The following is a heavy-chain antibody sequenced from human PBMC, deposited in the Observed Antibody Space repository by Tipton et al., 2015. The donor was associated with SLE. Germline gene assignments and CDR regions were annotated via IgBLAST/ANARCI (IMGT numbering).Heavy chain of an antibody. CDR3: ARVGSSSWINWFDP. J-gene: IGHJ5*02. CDR2: INHSGST. CDR1: GGSFSGYY. V-gene: IGHV4-34*01. D-gene: IGHD6-13*01. Sequence: LRLSCAVYGGSFSGYYWSWISKPPGKGLEWIGEINHSGSTNYNPSLKSRVTISVNTSKNQFSLKLSSVTAADTAVYYCARVGSSSWINWFDPWGQGTLVTASS.